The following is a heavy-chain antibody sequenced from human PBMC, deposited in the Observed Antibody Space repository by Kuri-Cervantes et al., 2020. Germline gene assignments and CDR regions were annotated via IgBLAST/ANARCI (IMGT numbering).Heavy chain of an antibody. V-gene: IGHV5-51*01. J-gene: IGHJ3*02. Sequence: KVSCKGSGYSFTSYWIGWVRQMPGKGLEWRGIIYPGDSGTRYSPSFQGQVTISADKTISNAYLQWSSLQATDTDMYYCARPERDCSCGSCSDAFDIWGQGTMVTVSS. CDR1: GYSFTSYW. CDR3: ARPERDCSCGSCSDAFDI. D-gene: IGHD2-15*01. CDR2: IYPGDSGT.